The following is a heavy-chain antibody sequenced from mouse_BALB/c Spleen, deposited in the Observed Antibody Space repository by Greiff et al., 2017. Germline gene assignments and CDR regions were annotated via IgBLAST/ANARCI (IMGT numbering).Heavy chain of an antibody. D-gene: IGHD2-12*01. J-gene: IGHJ3*01. V-gene: IGHV1-82*01. Sequence: QVQLKESGPELVKPGASVKISCKASGYAFSSSWMNWVKQRPGQGLEWIGRIYPGDGDTNYNGKFKGKATLTADKSSSTAYMQLSSLTSVDSAVYFCARSTTGAWFAYWGQGTLVTVSA. CDR1: GYAFSSSW. CDR2: IYPGDGDT. CDR3: ARSTTGAWFAY.